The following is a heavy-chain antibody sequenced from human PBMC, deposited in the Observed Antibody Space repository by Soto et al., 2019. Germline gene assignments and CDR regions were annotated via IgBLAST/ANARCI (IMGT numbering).Heavy chain of an antibody. CDR3: ARGGFSFDY. J-gene: IGHJ4*02. CDR1: GXTFTNYA. V-gene: IGHV1-3*01. CDR2: INAGNGNT. D-gene: IGHD3-16*01. Sequence: ASVKVXCKXSGXTFTNYAMHWVRQTPGQRLEWMGWINAGNGNTKYSQKFQGRVTITRDTSASAGYLELSSLKFEDTAVYYCARGGFSFDYWGQGTLVTVSS.